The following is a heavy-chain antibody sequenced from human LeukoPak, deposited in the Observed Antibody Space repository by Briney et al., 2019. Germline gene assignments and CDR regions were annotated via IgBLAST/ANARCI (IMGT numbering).Heavy chain of an antibody. CDR2: IYTSGST. D-gene: IGHD3-22*01. J-gene: IGHJ4*02. CDR1: GGSISSYY. Sequence: SETLSLTCTVSGGSISSYYGSWIRQPAGKGLEWIGRIYTSGSTNYNPSLKSRVTMSVDTSKNQFSLKLSSVTAADTAVYYCARGFGYYDSSGFDYWGQGTLVTVSS. V-gene: IGHV4-4*07. CDR3: ARGFGYYDSSGFDY.